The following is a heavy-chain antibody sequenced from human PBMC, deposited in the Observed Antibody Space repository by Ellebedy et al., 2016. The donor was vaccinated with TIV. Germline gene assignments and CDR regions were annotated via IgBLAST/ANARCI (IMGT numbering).Heavy chain of an antibody. V-gene: IGHV1-69*04. CDR3: ASEGYSYDPNNYYYGMDV. J-gene: IGHJ6*02. D-gene: IGHD5-18*01. Sequence: AASVKVSCKASGGTFSSYAISWVRQAPGQGLEWMGRIIPILGIANYAQKFQGRVTITADKSTSTAYMELSSLRSEDTAVYYCASEGYSYDPNNYYYGMDVWGQGTTVTVSS. CDR2: IIPILGIA. CDR1: GGTFSSYA.